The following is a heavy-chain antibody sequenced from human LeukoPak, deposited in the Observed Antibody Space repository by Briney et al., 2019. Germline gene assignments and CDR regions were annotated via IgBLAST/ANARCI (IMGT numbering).Heavy chain of an antibody. CDR3: VRQAVQSGFKS. D-gene: IGHD3-10*02. CDR2: ISHSGNT. CDR1: GYSTNSNYF. V-gene: IGHV4-38-2*01. J-gene: IGHJ5*02. Sequence: SETLSLTCAVSGYSTNSNYFWGWIRQPPGKGLEWIGSISHSGNTYYNPSLKSRVTISVDTSKKQFSLKLSSVTAADTAVYFCVRQAVQSGFKSWGQGTLVTVS.